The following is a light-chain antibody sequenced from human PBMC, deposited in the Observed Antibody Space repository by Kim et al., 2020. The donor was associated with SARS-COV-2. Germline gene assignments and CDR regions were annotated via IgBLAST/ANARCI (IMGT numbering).Light chain of an antibody. CDR1: QGISTY. J-gene: IGKJ4*01. Sequence: DIQLTQSPSFLSASVGDRVTITCRASQGISTYLAWYQQKPGKAPKLLIYAASTSQRGVPSRFSGSGSGTEFTLTISSLQPEDFATYFCQQLSSYPLTFGGGTKVDIK. V-gene: IGKV1-9*01. CDR2: AAS. CDR3: QQLSSYPLT.